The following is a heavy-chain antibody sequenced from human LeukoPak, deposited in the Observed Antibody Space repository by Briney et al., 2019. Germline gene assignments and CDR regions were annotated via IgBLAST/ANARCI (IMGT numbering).Heavy chain of an antibody. J-gene: IGHJ6*02. D-gene: IGHD2-21*01. V-gene: IGHV3-53*01. CDR1: GFTVSSNY. Sequence: GGSLRLSCAASGFTVSSNYMSWVRQAPGKGLEWVSVIYSGGSTYYADSVKGRFTISRDNSKNTLYLQMNSLRAEDTAVYYCVRKFPSPVYGMDVWGQGTTVTVSS. CDR3: VRKFPSPVYGMDV. CDR2: IYSGGST.